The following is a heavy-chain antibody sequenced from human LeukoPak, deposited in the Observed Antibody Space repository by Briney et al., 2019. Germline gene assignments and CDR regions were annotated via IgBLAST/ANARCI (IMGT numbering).Heavy chain of an antibody. J-gene: IGHJ4*02. CDR2: ISGSGGST. D-gene: IGHD4-23*01. CDR1: GFPFSTYA. V-gene: IGHV3-23*01. CDR3: AKAGGRGGNASPLDY. Sequence: SGGSLRLSCAASGFPFSTYAMTWVRQAPGKGLEWVSDISGSGGSTDYADSVEGRFTISREKSKNTLYVNMNSLRAEDTAVFFWAKAGGRGGNASPLDYWGQGTLVTISS.